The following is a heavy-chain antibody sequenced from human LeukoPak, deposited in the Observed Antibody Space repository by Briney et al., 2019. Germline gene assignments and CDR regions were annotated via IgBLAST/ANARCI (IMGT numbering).Heavy chain of an antibody. CDR3: ARAPTYSSSWYDY. CDR2: INPNSGGT. J-gene: IGHJ4*02. Sequence: ASVKVSCKASGYTFTGYYMHWVRQAPGQGLEWMGWINPNSGGTNYAQKFQGWVTMTRDTSISTAYMELSRLRSDDTAVYYCARAPTYSSSWYDYWGQGTLVTVSS. CDR1: GYTFTGYY. V-gene: IGHV1-2*04. D-gene: IGHD6-13*01.